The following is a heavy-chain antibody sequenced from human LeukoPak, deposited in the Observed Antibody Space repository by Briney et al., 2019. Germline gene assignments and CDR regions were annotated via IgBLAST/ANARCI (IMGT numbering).Heavy chain of an antibody. J-gene: IGHJ4*02. Sequence: GGSLRLSCAASGFTFSSYAMSWVRLAPGKGLEWVSTISGSGAGTYYADSVQGRFTISRDNSKNTLYLQMNSLRAEDTAVYYCAKAWLEQGGMFDYWGQGTPVTVSS. CDR2: ISGSGAGT. CDR1: GFTFSSYA. CDR3: AKAWLEQGGMFDY. D-gene: IGHD1/OR15-1a*01. V-gene: IGHV3-23*01.